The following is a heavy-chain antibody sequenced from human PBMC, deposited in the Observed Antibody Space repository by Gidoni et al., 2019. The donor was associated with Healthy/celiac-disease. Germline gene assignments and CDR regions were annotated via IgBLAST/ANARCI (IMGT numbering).Heavy chain of an antibody. Sequence: EVQLVESGGGLVKPGGSLRLSCAATGFTFSNAWMHWVRQAPGKGLEWVGRIKSKTDGGTTDYAAPVKGRFTISRDDSKNTLYLQMNSLKTEDTAVYYCTTGYDYVWGSSDDAFDIWGQGTMVTVSS. J-gene: IGHJ3*02. CDR3: TTGYDYVWGSSDDAFDI. D-gene: IGHD3-16*01. V-gene: IGHV3-15*07. CDR2: IKSKTDGGTT. CDR1: GFTFSNAW.